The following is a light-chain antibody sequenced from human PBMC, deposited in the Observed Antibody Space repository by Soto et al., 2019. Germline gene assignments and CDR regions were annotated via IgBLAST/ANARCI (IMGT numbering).Light chain of an antibody. CDR2: WAS. Sequence: DIVMTQSPASLAVSLGERATINCKSSQSLLNNSKNKTYLAWYRQKPGQPPKVLIYWASTRESGVPDRFSGSGSGTDFTLTITSLQAEDVAVYYCLQYYDSPLTFGGGTKVDIK. J-gene: IGKJ4*01. V-gene: IGKV4-1*01. CDR3: LQYYDSPLT. CDR1: QSLLNNSKNKTY.